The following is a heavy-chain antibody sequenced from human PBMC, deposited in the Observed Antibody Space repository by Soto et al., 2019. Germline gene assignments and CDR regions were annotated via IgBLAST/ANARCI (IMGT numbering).Heavy chain of an antibody. CDR2: ISGSGGST. Sequence: EVQLLESGGGLVQPGGSLRLSCAASGFTFSSYAMSWVRQAPGKGLAWVSAISGSGGSTYYADSVKGRFTISRDNSKNTLYLQMNSLRAEDTAVYYCAKAFGYGTVRSWFDPWGQGTLVTVSS. CDR1: GFTFSSYA. J-gene: IGHJ5*02. D-gene: IGHD5-18*01. V-gene: IGHV3-23*01. CDR3: AKAFGYGTVRSWFDP.